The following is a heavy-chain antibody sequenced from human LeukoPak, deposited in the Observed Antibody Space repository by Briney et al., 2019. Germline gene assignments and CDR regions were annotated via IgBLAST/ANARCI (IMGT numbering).Heavy chain of an antibody. D-gene: IGHD5-24*01. J-gene: IGHJ4*02. CDR3: ARRGRDGYNFCYFDY. Sequence: SETLSLTCTVSGGSISSGSYYWSWIRQPPGKGLEWIGYIYYSGSTNYNPSLKSRVTISVDTSKNQFSLKLSSVTAADTAVYYCARRGRDGYNFCYFDYWGQGTLVTVSS. CDR1: GGSISSGSYY. V-gene: IGHV4-61*01. CDR2: IYYSGST.